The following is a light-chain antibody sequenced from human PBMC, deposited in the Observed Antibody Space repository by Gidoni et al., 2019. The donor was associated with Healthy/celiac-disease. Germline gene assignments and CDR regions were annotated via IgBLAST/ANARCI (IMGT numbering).Light chain of an antibody. J-gene: IGKJ3*01. CDR2: AAS. CDR3: QQSYSTQFT. Sequence: DIQMTQSPSSLSASVGDRVTITCRASQSISGYLNWYQQKPGKAPKLLIYAASSLQSGVPSRFSGSGSGTDFTLTISSLQPEDFATYYCQQSYSTQFTFGPGTKVDIK. V-gene: IGKV1-39*01. CDR1: QSISGY.